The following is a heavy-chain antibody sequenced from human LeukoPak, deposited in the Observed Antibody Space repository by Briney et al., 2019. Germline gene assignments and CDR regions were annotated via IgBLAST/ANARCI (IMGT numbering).Heavy chain of an antibody. D-gene: IGHD2-2*01. CDR2: ISASDGST. CDR3: AKDDCSITSCYANYFDY. Sequence: GGSLRLSCAASGFTFSIFWMSWVRQAPGKGLEWVSAISASDGSTYYADSVKGRFTISRANSKNTLYLQMNSLRAEDTAIYYCAKDDCSITSCYANYFDYWGQGTLVTVSS. J-gene: IGHJ4*02. V-gene: IGHV3-23*01. CDR1: GFTFSIFW.